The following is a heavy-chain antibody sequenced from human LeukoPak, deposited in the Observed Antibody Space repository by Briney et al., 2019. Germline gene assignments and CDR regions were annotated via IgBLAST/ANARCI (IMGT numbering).Heavy chain of an antibody. J-gene: IGHJ4*02. V-gene: IGHV4-59*08. CDR3: ARHDDDSSGYYYYFDY. CDR1: GGSMRSYY. D-gene: IGHD3-22*01. Sequence: TPSETLSLTCTVSGGSMRSYYWSWIRQPPGKGVEWIGYIYYSGDTNYNPSLKSRVTISVDTSKNQFYLKLSSVTAADTAVYYCARHDDDSSGYYYYFDYWGQGTLVTVSS. CDR2: IYYSGDT.